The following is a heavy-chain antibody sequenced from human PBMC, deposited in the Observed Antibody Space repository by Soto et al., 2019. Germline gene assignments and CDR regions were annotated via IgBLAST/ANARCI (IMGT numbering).Heavy chain of an antibody. CDR2: IYYSGST. D-gene: IGHD6-6*01. J-gene: IGHJ6*02. V-gene: IGHV4-59*01. Sequence: SETLSLTCTVSGGSISSYYWSWIRQPPGKGLEWIGYIYYSGSTNYNPSLKSRVTISVDTSKNQFSPKLSSVTAADTAVYYCARDRSSSGERDYYYGMDVWGQGTTVTVSS. CDR3: ARDRSSSGERDYYYGMDV. CDR1: GGSISSYY.